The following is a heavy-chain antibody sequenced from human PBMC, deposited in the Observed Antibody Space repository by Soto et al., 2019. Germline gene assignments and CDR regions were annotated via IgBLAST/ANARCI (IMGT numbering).Heavy chain of an antibody. Sequence: PGGSLRLSCAASGFTFDDYAMHWVRQAPGKGLEWVSGISWNSGGIGYADSVKGRFAISRDNAKNSLYLQMNSLRAEDTALYYCAKDIAEGGSGTTYYYGMDVWGQGTTVTVSS. CDR1: GFTFDDYA. D-gene: IGHD3-10*01. J-gene: IGHJ6*02. CDR3: AKDIAEGGSGTTYYYGMDV. V-gene: IGHV3-9*01. CDR2: ISWNSGGI.